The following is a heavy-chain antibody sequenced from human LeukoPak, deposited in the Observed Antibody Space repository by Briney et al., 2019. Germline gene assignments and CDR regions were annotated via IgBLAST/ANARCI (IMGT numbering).Heavy chain of an antibody. V-gene: IGHV3-74*01. CDR3: ARDVGFSPDR. Sequence: GGSLRLSCVASGFALSDSWMHWVRQTPGKGLVWVSHISPDGTVTNYADFVKGRFIISRDNAKNTVFLQINSLRAEDTSVYFCARDVGFSPDRWGQGTLVTVSS. J-gene: IGHJ1*01. D-gene: IGHD1-14*01. CDR1: GFALSDSW. CDR2: ISPDGTVT.